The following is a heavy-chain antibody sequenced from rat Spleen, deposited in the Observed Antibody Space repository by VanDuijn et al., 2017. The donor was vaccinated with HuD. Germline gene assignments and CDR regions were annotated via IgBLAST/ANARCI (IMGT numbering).Heavy chain of an antibody. CDR2: ITNSGGST. D-gene: IGHD2-7*01. V-gene: IGHV5-27*01. J-gene: IGHJ3*01. Sequence: EVQLVESGGGLVQPGRSLKLSCAASGFTFSNYYMAWVRQAPTKGLEWVASITNSGGSTYYRDSVKGRFTISRDNAESTLYLQMDSLRSEDTATYYCTAHGSRISRFAYWGQGTLVTVSS. CDR1: GFTFSNYY. CDR3: TAHGSRISRFAY.